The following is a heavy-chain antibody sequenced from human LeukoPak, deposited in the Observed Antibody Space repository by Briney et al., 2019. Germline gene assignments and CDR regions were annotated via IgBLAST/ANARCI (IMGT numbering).Heavy chain of an antibody. CDR1: GFTFSSYA. CDR3: ARDPLSFESSWYVYY. V-gene: IGHV3-23*01. D-gene: IGHD6-13*01. J-gene: IGHJ4*02. Sequence: GGSLRLSCAASGFTFSSYAMSWVRQAPGKGLEWVSAISGSGGSIYYADSVKGRFTISRDNSKNTLYLQMNSLRAEDTAVYYCARDPLSFESSWYVYYWGQGTLVTVSS. CDR2: ISGSGGSI.